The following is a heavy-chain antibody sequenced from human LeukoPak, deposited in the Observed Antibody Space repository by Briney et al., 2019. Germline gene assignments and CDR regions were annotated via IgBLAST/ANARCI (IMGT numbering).Heavy chain of an antibody. V-gene: IGHV3-7*01. Sequence: GGSLRLSCAASGFTFTNYWMSWVRQAPGKGLELVANIKQDRSEKYYVDSVKGRFTISRDNARNSLYLQMNSLRAEDTAVYYCATTGSGSYYDYWGQGTLVTVSS. CDR2: IKQDRSEK. CDR3: ATTGSGSYYDY. J-gene: IGHJ4*02. CDR1: GFTFTNYW. D-gene: IGHD1-26*01.